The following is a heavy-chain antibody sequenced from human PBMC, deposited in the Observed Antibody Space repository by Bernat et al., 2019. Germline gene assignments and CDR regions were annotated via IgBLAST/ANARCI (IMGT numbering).Heavy chain of an antibody. V-gene: IGHV3-23*01. CDR3: AKHVGNPSGAFDV. D-gene: IGHD7-27*01. J-gene: IGHJ3*01. Sequence: EVQLLESGGGLVQPGGSLRLSCAASGFTFSSYAMSWVRQAPGKGLEWVSSITGSGGGTYYADSVKGRFTISRDNSKNTLYLQMNSLTVEDTAVYYCAKHVGNPSGAFDVWGQGTMVTVSS. CDR1: GFTFSSYA. CDR2: ITGSGGGT.